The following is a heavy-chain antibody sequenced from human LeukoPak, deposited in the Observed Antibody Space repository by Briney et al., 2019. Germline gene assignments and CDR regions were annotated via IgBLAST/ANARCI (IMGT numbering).Heavy chain of an antibody. Sequence: GGSLRLSCAASGFTFSSYAMHWVRQAPGKGLEWVAVISYDGSNKYYADSVKGRFTISRDNSKNTLYLQMNSLRAEDTAVYYCARDGQLAPIRWEAFDIWGQGTMVTVSS. CDR1: GFTFSSYA. CDR3: ARDGQLAPIRWEAFDI. V-gene: IGHV3-30-3*01. J-gene: IGHJ3*02. D-gene: IGHD6-6*01. CDR2: ISYDGSNK.